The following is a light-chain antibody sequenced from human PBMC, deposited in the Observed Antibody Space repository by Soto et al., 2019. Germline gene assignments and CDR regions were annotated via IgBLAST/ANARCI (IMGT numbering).Light chain of an antibody. CDR3: QQYGSSPPYT. CDR2: GSS. J-gene: IGKJ2*01. CDR1: QSVSGNY. V-gene: IGKV3-20*01. Sequence: EIVLKQSPGTLSLSPGERATLSCRASQSVSGNYLAWYQQKPRQSPRLLIYGSSDRATGIPDRFSGSGSGTDFTLTITRVEPEDFAVYYCQQYGSSPPYTFGQGTKLEIK.